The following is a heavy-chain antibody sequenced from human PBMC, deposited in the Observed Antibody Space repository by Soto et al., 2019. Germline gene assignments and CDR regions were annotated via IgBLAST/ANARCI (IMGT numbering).Heavy chain of an antibody. Sequence: ASVKVSCKASGCTFSSYAISWVRQAPGQGLEWMGGIIPIFGIANYAQKFQGRVTITADKSTSTAYMELSSLRSEDTAVYYCARDREFTVTQLTGYYYYMDVWGKGTTVTVSS. CDR2: IIPIFGIA. D-gene: IGHD4-17*01. J-gene: IGHJ6*03. CDR1: GCTFSSYA. V-gene: IGHV1-69*10. CDR3: ARDREFTVTQLTGYYYYMDV.